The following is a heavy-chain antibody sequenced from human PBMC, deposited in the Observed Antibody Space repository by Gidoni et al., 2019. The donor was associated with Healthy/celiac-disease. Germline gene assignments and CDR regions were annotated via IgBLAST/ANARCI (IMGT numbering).Heavy chain of an antibody. CDR3: ATGYCSSTSCYTYGYFQH. CDR2: ISAYNGNT. V-gene: IGHV1-18*01. D-gene: IGHD2-2*02. Sequence: MGWISAYNGNTNYAQKLQGRVTMTTDTSTSTAYMELRSLRSDDTAVYYCATGYCSSTSCYTYGYFQHWGQGTLVTVSS. J-gene: IGHJ1*01.